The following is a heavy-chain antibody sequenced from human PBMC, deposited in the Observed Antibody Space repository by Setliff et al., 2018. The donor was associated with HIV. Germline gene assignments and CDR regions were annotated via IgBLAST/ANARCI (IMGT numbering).Heavy chain of an antibody. CDR1: GGSIGSHY. Sequence: SSETLSLTCTVSGGSIGSHYWSWIRQPPGKGLEWIGYTYSSGSANYNPSLRSRVTISVDTSKNQFSLNLSSVTAADTAVYYCVGSTIAAAVYYYYYYMDVWGKGTTVTVSS. D-gene: IGHD6-13*01. CDR3: VGSTIAAAVYYYYYYMDV. J-gene: IGHJ6*03. V-gene: IGHV4-59*08. CDR2: TYSSGSA.